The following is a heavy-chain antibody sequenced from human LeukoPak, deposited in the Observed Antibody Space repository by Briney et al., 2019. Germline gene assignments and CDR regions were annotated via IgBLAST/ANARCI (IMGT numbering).Heavy chain of an antibody. D-gene: IGHD6-25*01. J-gene: IGHJ4*02. CDR3: AREGAAMSNDY. Sequence: ASVKVSCKASGGTFNNYTISWVRQAPGQGLEWTGWINPNSGGTNYAQKFQGRVTMTRDTSISTAYMELSRLRSDDTAVYYCAREGAAMSNDYWGQGTLVTVSS. CDR1: GGTFNNYT. V-gene: IGHV1-2*02. CDR2: INPNSGGT.